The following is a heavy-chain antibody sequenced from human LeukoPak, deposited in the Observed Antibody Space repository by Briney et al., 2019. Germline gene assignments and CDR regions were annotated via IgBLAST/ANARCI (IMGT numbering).Heavy chain of an antibody. CDR2: IIPIFGTA. D-gene: IGHD3-3*01. Sequence: EASVKVSCKASGGTFSSYAISWVRQDPGQGLEWMGGIIPIFGTANYAQKFQGRVTITTDESTSTAYMELSSLRSEDTAVYYCARGAVLRFLEWSLGGGDWFDPWGQGTLVTVSS. CDR1: GGTFSSYA. CDR3: ARGAVLRFLEWSLGGGDWFDP. V-gene: IGHV1-69*05. J-gene: IGHJ5*02.